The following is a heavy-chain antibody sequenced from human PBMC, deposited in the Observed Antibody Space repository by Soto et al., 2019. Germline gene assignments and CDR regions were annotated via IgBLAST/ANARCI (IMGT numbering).Heavy chain of an antibody. V-gene: IGHV3-48*02. D-gene: IGHD2-21*02. CDR2: INYSGSNI. CDR3: ASEALCGADCYFFEY. Sequence: GGSLRLSCAAFGFNISSSSMNWVRQAPGKGLEWVSKINYSGSNIYYSKSVKGRFTISRDNAKNSLYLQMNSLTDEDTAIYFCASEALCGADCYFFEYWGPGTLVTVSS. J-gene: IGHJ4*02. CDR1: GFNISSSS.